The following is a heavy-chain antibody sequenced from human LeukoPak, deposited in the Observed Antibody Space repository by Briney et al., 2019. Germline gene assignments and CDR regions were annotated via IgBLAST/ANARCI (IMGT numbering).Heavy chain of an antibody. CDR3: VREARGYHYTYFDY. J-gene: IGHJ4*02. Sequence: PGGSLRLSCTASGFTLSSYDMHWVRQATGKGLEWIAAIASGSQTFYAGSVKGQFTISREDANTYLYLQMSSLRAGDTAVYYCVREARGYHYTYFDYWGQGTLVTVSS. D-gene: IGHD5-18*01. CDR1: GFTLSSYD. CDR2: IASGSQT. V-gene: IGHV3-13*01.